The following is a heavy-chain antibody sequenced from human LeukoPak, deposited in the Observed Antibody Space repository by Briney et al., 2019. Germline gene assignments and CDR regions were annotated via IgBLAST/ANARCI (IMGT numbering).Heavy chain of an antibody. V-gene: IGHV3-30*18. J-gene: IGHJ4*02. CDR2: ISYDGSNK. Sequence: GGSLRLSCAASGFTFSSSGMHWVRQAPGKGLEWVAIISYDGSNKYFADSVKGRFTISRDNSKNTLYLQMNSLRAEDTAVYYCGKDGSSGTFDYWGQGTLVTVSS. D-gene: IGHD3-10*01. CDR1: GFTFSSSG. CDR3: GKDGSSGTFDY.